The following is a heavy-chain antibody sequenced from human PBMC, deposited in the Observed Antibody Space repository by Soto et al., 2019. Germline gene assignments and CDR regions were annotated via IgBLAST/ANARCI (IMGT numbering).Heavy chain of an antibody. J-gene: IGHJ6*02. CDR2: IKSKTDGGTT. D-gene: IGHD2-8*02. V-gene: IGHV3-15*07. CDR3: TTDRSLLEVSDYYYGMDV. CDR1: GFTFSNAW. Sequence: EVQLVESGGGLVKPGGSLRLSCAASGFTFSNAWMNWVRQAPGKGLEWVGRIKSKTDGGTTDYAAPVKGRFTISRDDSKNTLYLQMNSLKTEDTAVYYCTTDRSLLEVSDYYYGMDVWGQGTTVTVSS.